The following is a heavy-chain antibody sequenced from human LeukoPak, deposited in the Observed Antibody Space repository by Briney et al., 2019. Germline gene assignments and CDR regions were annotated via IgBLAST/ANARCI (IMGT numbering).Heavy chain of an antibody. CDR1: GASISNFY. V-gene: IGHV4-4*07. J-gene: IGHJ5*02. D-gene: IGHD6-13*01. CDR2: ISPSETT. CDR3: ARPIANWFDP. Sequence: SETLSLTCTVSGASISNFYWSWIRQSAGKGLEWVGRISPSETTDYNPSLKSRLTMSLGTSKNQFSLKLRSVTAADTAVYYCARPIANWFDPWGQGILVTVSS.